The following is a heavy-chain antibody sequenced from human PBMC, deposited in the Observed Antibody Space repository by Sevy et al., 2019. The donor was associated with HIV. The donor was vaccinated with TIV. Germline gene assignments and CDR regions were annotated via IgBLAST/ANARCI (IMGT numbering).Heavy chain of an antibody. Sequence: GGSLRLSCAVSGFSFSNYWMSWVRQAPGKGLECVANIKEDGSEKHYVDSVKGRFTISRDNTKNSLFLQMNSMRAEDTALYYCAGYNNLGYWGQGTLVTVSS. D-gene: IGHD1-1*01. J-gene: IGHJ4*02. CDR2: IKEDGSEK. CDR3: AGYNNLGY. V-gene: IGHV3-7*01. CDR1: GFSFSNYW.